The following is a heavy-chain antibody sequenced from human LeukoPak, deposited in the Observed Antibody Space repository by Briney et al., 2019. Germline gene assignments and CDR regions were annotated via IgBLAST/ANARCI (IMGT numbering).Heavy chain of an antibody. CDR3: ARQMLVAGPDY. CDR1: GYSFTNYW. CDR2: MYPGDSDT. D-gene: IGHD3-22*01. J-gene: IGHJ4*02. Sequence: GESLQISCKGSGYSFTNYWIGWVRQMPGKGLEWMGIMYPGDSDTRYSPSFQGQVTISADKSISTAYLQWSSLKASDTAMYYCARQMLVAGPDYWGQGTLVTVSS. V-gene: IGHV5-51*01.